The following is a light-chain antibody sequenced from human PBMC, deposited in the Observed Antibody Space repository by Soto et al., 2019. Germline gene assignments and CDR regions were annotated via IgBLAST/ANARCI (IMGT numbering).Light chain of an antibody. J-gene: IGLJ3*02. CDR2: SNN. CDR3: ATWDDSLNEQV. CDR1: SSNIGTNT. Sequence: QSVLTQSPSASGTPGQRVTISCSGSSSNIGTNTVNWYQQLPGTAPKLLIYSNNQRPSGVPDRFSGSKSGTSVSLAISGLQSEDEADYYCATWDDSLNEQVFGGGTKVTVL. V-gene: IGLV1-44*01.